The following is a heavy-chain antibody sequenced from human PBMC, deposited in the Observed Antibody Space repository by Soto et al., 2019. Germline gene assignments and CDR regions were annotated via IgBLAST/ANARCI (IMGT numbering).Heavy chain of an antibody. J-gene: IGHJ4*02. D-gene: IGHD3-22*01. V-gene: IGHV5-51*01. CDR2: IYPGDSDT. Sequence: EVQLVQSGAEVKKPGESLKISCKGSGYSFTSYWIGWVRQMPGKGLEWMGIIYPGDSDTRYSPSFQGQVTISADKSISTAYLQWSSLKASDIAMYYCAREPSYYDTSGSYVDYWGQGTLVIVSS. CDR1: GYSFTSYW. CDR3: AREPSYYDTSGSYVDY.